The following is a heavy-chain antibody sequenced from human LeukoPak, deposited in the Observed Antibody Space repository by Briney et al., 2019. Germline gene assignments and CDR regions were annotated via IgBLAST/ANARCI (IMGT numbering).Heavy chain of an antibody. V-gene: IGHV4-39*01. D-gene: IGHD5-12*01. CDR1: GGSISSSSYY. CDR3: ARHRRGYSGYAVKGPFDY. Sequence: SETLSLTCTVSGGSISSSSYYWGWIRQPPGKGLEWIGSIYYSGSTYYNPSLKSRVTISVDTSKNQFSLKLSSMTAADTAVYYCARHRRGYSGYAVKGPFDYWGQGTLVTVSS. CDR2: IYYSGST. J-gene: IGHJ4*02.